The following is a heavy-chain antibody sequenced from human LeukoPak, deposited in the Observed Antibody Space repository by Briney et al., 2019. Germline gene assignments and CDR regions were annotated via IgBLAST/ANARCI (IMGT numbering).Heavy chain of an antibody. V-gene: IGHV4-34*08. Sequence: PGGSLRLSCAASGFTFSSNAMSWIRQPPGKGLEWIGEINHSGSTNYNPSLKSRVTISVDTSKNQFSLKLSSVTAADTAVYYCAIHIVVVPAAKKKNWFDPWGQGTLVTVSS. D-gene: IGHD2-2*01. CDR1: GFTFSSNA. CDR2: INHSGST. CDR3: AIHIVVVPAAKKKNWFDP. J-gene: IGHJ5*02.